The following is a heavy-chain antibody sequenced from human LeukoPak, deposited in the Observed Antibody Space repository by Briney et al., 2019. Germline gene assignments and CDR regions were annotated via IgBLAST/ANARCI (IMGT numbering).Heavy chain of an antibody. CDR3: ARAVAVAGHFDY. CDR1: GGSISSGSYY. CDR2: IYTIGST. D-gene: IGHD6-19*01. Sequence: NPSETLSLTCTVSGGSISSGSYYWSWIRQPAGKGLEWIGRIYTIGSTNYNPSLKSRVTISVDTSKNQFSLKLSSVTAADTAVYYCARAVAVAGHFDYWGQEPRVTVPS. V-gene: IGHV4-61*02. J-gene: IGHJ4*02.